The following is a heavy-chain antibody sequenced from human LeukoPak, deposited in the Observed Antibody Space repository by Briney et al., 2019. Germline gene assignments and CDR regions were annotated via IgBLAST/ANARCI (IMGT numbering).Heavy chain of an antibody. Sequence: PGGSLRLSCAASGFTFSSYGMHWVRQAPGKGLEWVAVISYDGSNKYYADSVKGRFTISRDNSKNTLYLQMNSLRAEDTAVYYCARDGYNSGYLKALDYWGQGTLLTVSS. D-gene: IGHD5-18*01. CDR1: GFTFSSYG. J-gene: IGHJ4*02. CDR2: ISYDGSNK. CDR3: ARDGYNSGYLKALDY. V-gene: IGHV3-30*03.